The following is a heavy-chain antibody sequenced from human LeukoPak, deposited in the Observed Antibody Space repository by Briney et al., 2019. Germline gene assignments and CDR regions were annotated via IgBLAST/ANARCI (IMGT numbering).Heavy chain of an antibody. D-gene: IGHD4-17*01. CDR2: ISGSGGST. CDR3: ARDGDGDYVFSYYFDY. V-gene: IGHV3-23*01. J-gene: IGHJ4*02. Sequence: GGSLRLSCAASGFTFSSYAMSWVRQAPGKGLEWVSAISGSGGSTYYADSVKGRFTISRDNSKNTLYLQMNSLRVEDTAVYYCARDGDGDYVFSYYFDYWGQGTLVTVSS. CDR1: GFTFSSYA.